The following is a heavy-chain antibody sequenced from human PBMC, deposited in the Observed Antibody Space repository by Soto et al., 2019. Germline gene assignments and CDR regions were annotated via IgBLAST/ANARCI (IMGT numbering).Heavy chain of an antibody. CDR2: IWYDGSNK. CDR1: GFTFSSYG. D-gene: IGHD6-19*01. J-gene: IGHJ4*02. Sequence: QVQLVESGGGVVQPGRSLRLSCAASGFTFSSYGMHWVRQAPGKGLERVAVIWYDGSNKYYADSVKGRFTISRDNSKNTLYLQMNSLRAEDTAIYYCARDMSSGWSLDYWGQGTVVTVSS. CDR3: ARDMSSGWSLDY. V-gene: IGHV3-33*01.